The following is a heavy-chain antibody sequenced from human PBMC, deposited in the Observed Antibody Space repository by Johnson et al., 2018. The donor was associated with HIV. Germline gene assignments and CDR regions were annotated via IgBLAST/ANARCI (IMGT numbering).Heavy chain of an antibody. J-gene: IGHJ3*02. D-gene: IGHD6-6*01. V-gene: IGHV3-20*04. CDR2: INWNGGSI. Sequence: VQLVESGGGLVQPGGSLRLACAASGFTFDDYGMSWVRQAPGKGLEWVSGINWNGGSIGYADSVKGRITISRDNAKNTLYLEMNSLRAEDTAVYYCVRAVYSSSSSCAFDMWGQGTMVTVSS. CDR1: GFTFDDYG. CDR3: VRAVYSSSSSCAFDM.